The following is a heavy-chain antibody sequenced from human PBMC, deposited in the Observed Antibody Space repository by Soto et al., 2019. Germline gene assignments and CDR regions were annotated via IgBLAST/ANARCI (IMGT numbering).Heavy chain of an antibody. D-gene: IGHD4-17*01. J-gene: IGHJ5*02. Sequence: ASLKVSCKASGGTFSSYAISWVRQAPGQGLEWMGGIIPIFGTANYAQKFQGRVTITADESTSTAYMELSSLRSEDTAVYYCATGTTLTARFDPWGQGTLVTVSS. CDR2: IIPIFGTA. CDR1: GGTFSSYA. CDR3: ATGTTLTARFDP. V-gene: IGHV1-69*13.